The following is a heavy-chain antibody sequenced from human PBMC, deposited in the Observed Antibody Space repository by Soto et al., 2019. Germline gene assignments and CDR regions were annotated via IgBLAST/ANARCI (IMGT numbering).Heavy chain of an antibody. D-gene: IGHD2-15*01. CDR3: ARDLGGWPDY. CDR1: GGTFSSYA. CDR2: ISAYNGNT. V-gene: IGHV1-18*01. J-gene: IGHJ4*02. Sequence: ASVKVSCKASGGTFSSYAISWVRQAPGQRLEWMGWISAYNGNTNYAQKFQGRVTITRDTSASTAYMELSSLRSEDTAVYYCARDLGGWPDYWGQGT.